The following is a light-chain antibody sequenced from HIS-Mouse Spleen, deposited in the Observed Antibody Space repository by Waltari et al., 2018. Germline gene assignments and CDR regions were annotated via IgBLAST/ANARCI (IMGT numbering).Light chain of an antibody. J-gene: IGLJ3*02. Sequence: MTQPASVSGSPGQSITISCTGTSSDVGGYNYVSWYQQHPGKAPKLMIYDVSNRPSGVSNRFSGSKSGNTASLTISGLQAEDEADYYCSSYTSSSTRVFGGGTKLTVL. V-gene: IGLV2-14*03. CDR2: DVS. CDR3: SSYTSSSTRV. CDR1: SSDVGGYNY.